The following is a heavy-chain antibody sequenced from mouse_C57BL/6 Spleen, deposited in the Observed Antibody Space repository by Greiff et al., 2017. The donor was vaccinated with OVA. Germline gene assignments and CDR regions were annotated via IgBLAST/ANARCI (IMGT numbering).Heavy chain of an antibody. J-gene: IGHJ3*01. D-gene: IGHD3-1*01. V-gene: IGHV1-82*01. CDR3: ARSSASAWFAY. Sequence: VQGVESGPELVKPGASVKISCKASGYAFSSSWMNWVKQRPGKGLEWIGRIYPGDGDTNYNGKFKGKATLTADKSSSTAYMQLSSLTSEDSAVYFCARSSASAWFAYWGQGTLVTVSA. CDR1: GYAFSSSW. CDR2: IYPGDGDT.